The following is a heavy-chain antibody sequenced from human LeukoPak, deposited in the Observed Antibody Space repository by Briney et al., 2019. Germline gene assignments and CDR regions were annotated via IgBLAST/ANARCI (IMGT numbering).Heavy chain of an antibody. J-gene: IGHJ6*02. Sequence: SVKVSCKASGGTFTIYAISWVRQAPGQGLEWMGGIIPIFGTANYAQKFQGRVTMTTDTSTSIAYMELKSLRSDDSAVYYCATGSITMIRGTVYYYYGLDVWGQGTTVTVSS. V-gene: IGHV1-69*05. CDR3: ATGSITMIRGTVYYYYGLDV. CDR2: IIPIFGTA. D-gene: IGHD3-10*01. CDR1: GGTFTIYA.